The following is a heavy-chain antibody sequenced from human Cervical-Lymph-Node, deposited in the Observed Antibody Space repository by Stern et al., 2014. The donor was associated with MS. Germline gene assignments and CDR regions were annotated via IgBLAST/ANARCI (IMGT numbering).Heavy chain of an antibody. J-gene: IGHJ3*02. CDR3: ARAAALRGGAFDI. D-gene: IGHD5-12*01. Sequence: VQLGESWGGVVQPGRSLRLSCAASGFPFSSYGMHWVRQAPGKGLEWVPVTWYDGSNKYYADSVKGRFTISRDNSKNTLYLQMNSLRAEDTAVYYCARAAALRGGAFDIWGQGTMVTVSS. CDR1: GFPFSSYG. V-gene: IGHV3-33*01. CDR2: TWYDGSNK.